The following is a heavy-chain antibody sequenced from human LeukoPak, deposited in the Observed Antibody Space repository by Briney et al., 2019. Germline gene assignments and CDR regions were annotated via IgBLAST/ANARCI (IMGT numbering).Heavy chain of an antibody. J-gene: IGHJ5*02. Sequence: PGGSLRLSCAASGFTFSSYAMHWVRQAPGKGLEWVAVISYDGSNKYYADSVKGRFTISRDNSKNTLYLQMNSLRAEDTAVYYCAKDKLVVPAGWFDPWGQGTLVTVSS. CDR1: GFTFSSYA. V-gene: IGHV3-30-3*01. CDR3: AKDKLVVPAGWFDP. CDR2: ISYDGSNK. D-gene: IGHD2-2*01.